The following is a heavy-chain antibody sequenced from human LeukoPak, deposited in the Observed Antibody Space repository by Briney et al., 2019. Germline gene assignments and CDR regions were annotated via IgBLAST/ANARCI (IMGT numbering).Heavy chain of an antibody. CDR1: GFTFSSYG. CDR2: IRYDGSNK. Sequence: PGGSLRLSCAASGFTFSSYGMHWVRQAPGKGLEWVAFIRYDGSNKYYADSVKGRFTISRDNAKKSLYLQMNSLRAEDTAVYYCASYFPRQWLVGYFHYWGQGTLVTVSS. CDR3: ASYFPRQWLVGYFHY. D-gene: IGHD6-19*01. J-gene: IGHJ4*02. V-gene: IGHV3-30*02.